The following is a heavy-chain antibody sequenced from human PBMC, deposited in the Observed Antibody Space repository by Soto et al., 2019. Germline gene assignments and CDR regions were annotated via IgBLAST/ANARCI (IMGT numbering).Heavy chain of an antibody. CDR3: AKDGGWSLAVAGLFDY. V-gene: IGHV3-23*01. CDR2: ISDSGGST. CDR1: GSTFSSDD. J-gene: IGHJ4*02. Sequence: EVHLLEYGGGLVQPGGSLRLSCVVSGSTFSSDDMSWVRQAPGRGLEWVSGISDSGGSTYYADSVTGRFTISRGNSKNTLYLQMESLRVEDTALYCCAKDGGWSLAVAGLFDYWGPGTQVTVSS. D-gene: IGHD6-19*01.